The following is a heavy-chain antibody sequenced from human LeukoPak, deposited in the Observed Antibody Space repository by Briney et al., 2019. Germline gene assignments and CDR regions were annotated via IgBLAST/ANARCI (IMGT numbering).Heavy chain of an antibody. CDR2: INPSGGST. V-gene: IGHV1-46*01. Sequence: ASVTVSCKASGYTFTSYYMHWVRQAPGQGLEWMGIINPSGGSTSYAQKFQGRVTMTRDTSTSTVYMELSSLRSEDTAVYYCARDASRGYQLLLGWFDPWGQGTLVTVSS. CDR3: ARDASRGYQLLLGWFDP. D-gene: IGHD2-2*01. J-gene: IGHJ5*02. CDR1: GYTFTSYY.